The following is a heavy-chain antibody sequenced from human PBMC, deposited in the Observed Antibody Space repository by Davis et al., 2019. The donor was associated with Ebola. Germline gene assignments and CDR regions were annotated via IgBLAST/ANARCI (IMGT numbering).Heavy chain of an antibody. D-gene: IGHD3-10*01. V-gene: IGHV3-30*18. CDR3: AKAYVRGFGETHYCDD. CDR2: VAYDVVTT. J-gene: IGHJ4*02. CDR1: GFTFSLHG. Sequence: GESLKISCAASGFTFSLHGMHWVRQAPGKGLEWVAVVAYDVVTTYYADSVQGRFTISRDNSKNTVNLQMNSLRPEDTAVYYCAKAYVRGFGETHYCDDWGQGTLVTVSS.